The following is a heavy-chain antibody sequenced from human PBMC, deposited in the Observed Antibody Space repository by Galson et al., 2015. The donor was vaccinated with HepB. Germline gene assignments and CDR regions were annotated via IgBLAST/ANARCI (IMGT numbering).Heavy chain of an antibody. D-gene: IGHD5-12*01. Sequence: SLRLSCAASGFTFGDYAMSWVRQAPGKGLEWVGFIRSKAYGGTTEYAASVKGRFTISRDDSKSIAYLQMNSLKTEDTAVYYCTRDTPDSGYDLGYNYYYYGMDVWGQGTTVTVSS. CDR2: IRSKAYGGTT. CDR3: TRDTPDSGYDLGYNYYYYGMDV. CDR1: GFTFGDYA. V-gene: IGHV3-49*04. J-gene: IGHJ6*02.